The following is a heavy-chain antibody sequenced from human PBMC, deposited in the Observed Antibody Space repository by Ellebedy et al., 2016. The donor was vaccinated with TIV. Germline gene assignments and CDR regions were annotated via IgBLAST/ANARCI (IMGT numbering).Heavy chain of an antibody. CDR3: ARRHSGYDYGVGYFDY. CDR2: IYYSGST. CDR1: GGSISSYY. Sequence: MPGGSLRLSCTVSGGSISSYYWSWIRQPPGKGLEWIGYIYYSGSTNYNPSLKSRVTISVDTSKNQFSLKLSSVTAADTAVYYCARRHSGYDYGVGYFDYWGQGTLVTVSS. V-gene: IGHV4-59*01. D-gene: IGHD5-12*01. J-gene: IGHJ4*02.